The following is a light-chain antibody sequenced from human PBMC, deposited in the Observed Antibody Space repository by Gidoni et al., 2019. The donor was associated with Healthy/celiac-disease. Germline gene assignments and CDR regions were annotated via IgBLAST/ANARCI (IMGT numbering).Light chain of an antibody. CDR3: AAWDDSLNGVV. Sequence: HSVLPQPPSSSVTPGQRVTISCSGSSSNLGSNTVNWYQQLPGTAPKLLIYSNNQRPSGVHDRFSGSKAGTSASLAISGLQSEDEADYYCAAWDDSLNGVVFGGGTKLTVL. CDR1: SSNLGSNT. V-gene: IGLV1-44*01. CDR2: SNN. J-gene: IGLJ2*01.